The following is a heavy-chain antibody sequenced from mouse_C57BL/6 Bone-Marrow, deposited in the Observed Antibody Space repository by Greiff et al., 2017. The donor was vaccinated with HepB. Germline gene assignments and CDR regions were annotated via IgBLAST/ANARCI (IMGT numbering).Heavy chain of an antibody. CDR1: GFTFSSYG. J-gene: IGHJ4*01. V-gene: IGHV5-6*01. CDR2: ISSGGSYT. Sequence: EVKLMESGGDLVKPGGSLKLSCAASGFTFSSYGMSWVRQTPDKRLEWVATISSGGSYTYYPDSVKGRFTISRDNAKNTLYLQMSSLKSEDTAMYYCARHPSYSNYAMDYWGQGTSVTVSS. D-gene: IGHD2-5*01. CDR3: ARHPSYSNYAMDY.